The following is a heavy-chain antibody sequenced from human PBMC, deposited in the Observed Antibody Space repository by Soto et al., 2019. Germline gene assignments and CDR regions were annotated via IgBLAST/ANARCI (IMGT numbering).Heavy chain of an antibody. CDR1: GYTFTSYY. Sequence: ASVKVSCKASGYTFTSYYMHWVRQATGQGLEWMGWMNPNSGNTGYAQKFQGRVTMTRNTSISTAYMELSSLRSEDTAVYYCARGSGYDPDPYYYYMDVWAKGPRSPSP. CDR2: MNPNSGNT. CDR3: ARGSGYDPDPYYYYMDV. D-gene: IGHD5-12*01. J-gene: IGHJ6*03. V-gene: IGHV1-8*02.